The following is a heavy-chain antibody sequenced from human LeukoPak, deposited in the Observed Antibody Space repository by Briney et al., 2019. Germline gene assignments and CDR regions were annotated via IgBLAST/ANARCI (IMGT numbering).Heavy chain of an antibody. CDR2: ISAYNGNT. D-gene: IGHD5-18*01. CDR3: AAIKSDGYGIDAFDI. Sequence: ASVKVSCKASGYTFTSYGISWVRQAPGQGLEWMGWISAYNGNTNYAQKLQGRVTMTTDTSTSTAYMELRSLRSDDTAVYYCAAIKSDGYGIDAFDIWGQGTMVTVSS. CDR1: GYTFTSYG. V-gene: IGHV1-18*01. J-gene: IGHJ3*02.